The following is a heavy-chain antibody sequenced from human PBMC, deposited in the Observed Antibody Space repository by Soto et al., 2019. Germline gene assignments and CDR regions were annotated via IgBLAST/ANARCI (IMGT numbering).Heavy chain of an antibody. D-gene: IGHD3-10*01. Sequence: QVQLQESGPGLVKPSETLSLTCTVSGGSISGSYYWGWIRQPPGKGLEWIGSIHASGNSYYNPSLTSRVTISVDTSKNRFSLNLTRVTAADTAVYYCARRTYYGSVSYGLDVWGQGTTVTVSS. CDR3: ARRTYYGSVSYGLDV. V-gene: IGHV4-39*01. CDR2: IHASGNS. CDR1: GGSISGSYY. J-gene: IGHJ6*02.